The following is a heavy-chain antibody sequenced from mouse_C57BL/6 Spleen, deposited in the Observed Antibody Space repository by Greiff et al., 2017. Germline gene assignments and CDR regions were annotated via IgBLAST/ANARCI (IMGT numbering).Heavy chain of an antibody. CDR2: INPNNGGT. V-gene: IGHV1-26*01. CDR3: AREINYLYYFDY. CDR1: GYTFTDYY. J-gene: IGHJ2*01. D-gene: IGHD2-1*01. Sequence: VQLQQSGPELVKPGASVKISCKASGYTFTDYYMNWVKQSHGQSLEWIGDINPNNGGTSYNQKFKGKATLTVDKSSSTAYMELRSLTSEDSAVYYCAREINYLYYFDYWGQGTTLTVSS.